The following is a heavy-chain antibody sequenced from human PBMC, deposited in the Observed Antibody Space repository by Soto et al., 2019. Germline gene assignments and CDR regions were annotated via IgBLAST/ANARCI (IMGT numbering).Heavy chain of an antibody. Sequence: GGSLRLSCVASGIEFSNYAMSWVRQAPGKGLEWVSAISGSGGSTYYADSVKGRFTISRDDSKNTVYLQMSSLRPDDTAVYYCVNMMIARGAFDFWGQGTLVTVSS. J-gene: IGHJ4*02. CDR1: GIEFSNYA. CDR3: VNMMIARGAFDF. D-gene: IGHD2-21*01. V-gene: IGHV3-23*01. CDR2: ISGSGGST.